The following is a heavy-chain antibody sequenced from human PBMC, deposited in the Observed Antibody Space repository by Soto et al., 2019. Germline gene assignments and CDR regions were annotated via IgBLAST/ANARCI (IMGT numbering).Heavy chain of an antibody. V-gene: IGHV3-23*01. CDR2: ISASGGTT. J-gene: IGHJ4*02. D-gene: IGHD3-3*02. CDR1: GFTFSSYA. CDR3: AQGWVSLGRFDY. Sequence: EVQLLESGGGLVQPGGSLRLSCAASGFTFSSYAMSWVRQAPGKGLEWVSAISASGGTTYYADSVKGRFTISRDNSKNTLYLQMNSLRAEDTAVYYCAQGWVSLGRFDYWGQGTLVTVSS.